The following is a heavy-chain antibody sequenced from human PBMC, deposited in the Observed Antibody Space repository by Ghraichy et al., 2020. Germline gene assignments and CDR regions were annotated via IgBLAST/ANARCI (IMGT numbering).Heavy chain of an antibody. V-gene: IGHV3-7*04. D-gene: IGHD3-10*01. CDR1: GFSLSDYC. J-gene: IGHJ4*02. Sequence: GGFLRLSCAASGFSLSDYCMNLVRQAPGKGPEWVAIIKQDGSEIHYVDSVKGRFTISRDNVKNSLHLQMNSLTVEDMAVYYCARASGWIIDFWGQGEMVTVSS. CDR3: ARASGWIIDF. CDR2: IKQDGSEI.